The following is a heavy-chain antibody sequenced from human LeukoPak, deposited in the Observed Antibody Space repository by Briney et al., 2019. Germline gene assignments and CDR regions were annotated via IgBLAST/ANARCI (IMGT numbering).Heavy chain of an antibody. Sequence: EASVKVSCKASGYTFTSYGISWVRQAPGQGLEWMGWISAYNGNTNYAQKLQGRVTMTTDTSTSTAYMELRSLRSDDAAVYYCARDSSSGYAFDIWGQGTMVTVSS. V-gene: IGHV1-18*01. D-gene: IGHD3-22*01. CDR3: ARDSSSGYAFDI. CDR1: GYTFTSYG. CDR2: ISAYNGNT. J-gene: IGHJ3*02.